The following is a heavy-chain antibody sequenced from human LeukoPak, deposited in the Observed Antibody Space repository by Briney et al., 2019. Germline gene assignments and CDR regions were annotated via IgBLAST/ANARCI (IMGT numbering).Heavy chain of an antibody. J-gene: IGHJ4*02. CDR1: GFTFSTYS. V-gene: IGHV3-21*01. Sequence: GGSLRLSCAASGFTFSTYSMNWVRQAPGEGLERVSSISSSGTYIYYADSVKGRFTISRDNAKNSLYLQMNSLRAEDTAVYYCARDPSGYDYFDYWGQGTLVTVSS. CDR2: ISSSGTYI. CDR3: ARDPSGYDYFDY. D-gene: IGHD5-12*01.